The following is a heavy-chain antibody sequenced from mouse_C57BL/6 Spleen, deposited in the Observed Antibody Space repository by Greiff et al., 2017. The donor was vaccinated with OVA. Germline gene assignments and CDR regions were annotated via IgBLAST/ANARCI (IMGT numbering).Heavy chain of an antibody. CDR3: ARSGYDYDYFDY. CDR2: IYPGDGDT. J-gene: IGHJ2*01. CDR1: GYAFSSYW. D-gene: IGHD2-4*01. V-gene: IGHV1-80*01. Sequence: QVQLQQSGAELVKPGASVKISCKASGYAFSSYWMNWVKQRPGKGLEWIGQIYPGDGDTNYNGKFKGKATLTADKSSSTAYMQLSSLTSEDSAVYFCARSGYDYDYFDYWGQGTTLTVSS.